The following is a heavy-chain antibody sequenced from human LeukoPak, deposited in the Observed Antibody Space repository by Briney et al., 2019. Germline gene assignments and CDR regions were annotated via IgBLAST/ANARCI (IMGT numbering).Heavy chain of an antibody. D-gene: IGHD6-19*01. V-gene: IGHV3-23*01. CDR3: AKDQGIAVAGKPKYYFDY. CDR2: ISGGGGST. Sequence: GGSARLSCAASGFTFSGYAMSWVRQAPGEGLEWVSAISGGGGSTYYADSVKGRFTISRDNSKNTLYLQMNSLRAEDTAVYYCAKDQGIAVAGKPKYYFDYWGQGTLVTVSS. CDR1: GFTFSGYA. J-gene: IGHJ4*02.